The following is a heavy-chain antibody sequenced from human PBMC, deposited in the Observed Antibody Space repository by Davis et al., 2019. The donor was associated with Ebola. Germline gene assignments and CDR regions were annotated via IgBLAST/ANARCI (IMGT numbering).Heavy chain of an antibody. V-gene: IGHV4-39*01. CDR1: GGSISSSSYY. CDR2: IYYSGST. CDR3: ARPHSYAKAFDI. J-gene: IGHJ3*02. Sequence: PSETLSLTCTVSGGSISSSSYYWGWIRQPPGKGLEWIGSIYYSGSTYYNPSLKSRVTISVDTSKNQFSLKLSSVTAADTAVYYCARPHSYAKAFDIWGQGTMVTVSS. D-gene: IGHD5-18*01.